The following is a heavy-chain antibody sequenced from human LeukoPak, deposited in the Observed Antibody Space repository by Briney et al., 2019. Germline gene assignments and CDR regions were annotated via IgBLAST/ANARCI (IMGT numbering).Heavy chain of an antibody. V-gene: IGHV3-48*04. CDR1: GFTFSSYS. CDR3: ARVLDGSYLYYYYYMDV. Sequence: GGSLRLSCAASGFTFSSYSMNWVRQAPGKGLEWVSYISSSSSTIYYADSVKGRFTISRDNAKNTLYLQMNSLRAEDTAVYYCARVLDGSYLYYYYYMDVWGKGTTVTVSS. D-gene: IGHD1-26*01. CDR2: ISSSSSTI. J-gene: IGHJ6*03.